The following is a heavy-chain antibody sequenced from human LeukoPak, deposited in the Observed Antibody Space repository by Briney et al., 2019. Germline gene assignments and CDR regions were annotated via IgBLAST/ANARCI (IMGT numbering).Heavy chain of an antibody. J-gene: IGHJ5*02. CDR1: GYTFTSYG. CDR2: IGTYNGNT. D-gene: IGHD2-15*01. CDR3: ARVPPLGHCSGGSCPPFGP. Sequence: ASVKVSCKASGYTFTSYGISWVRQAPGQGLGWMGWIGTYNGNTNYAQRLQGRVTMTTDTSTRTAYMELSSLRSEDTAVYYCARVPPLGHCSGGSCPPFGPWGQGTLITVSS. V-gene: IGHV1-18*01.